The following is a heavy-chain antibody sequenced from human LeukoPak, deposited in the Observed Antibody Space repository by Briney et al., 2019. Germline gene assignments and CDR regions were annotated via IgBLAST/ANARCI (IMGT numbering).Heavy chain of an antibody. CDR3: AKDRVATERYYMDV. D-gene: IGHD6-13*01. V-gene: IGHV3-23*01. CDR2: ISDSGAGT. J-gene: IGHJ6*03. Sequence: PGGTLRLSCAASGFTFSSNGMTWVRQAPGKGLEWVSAISDSGAGTYYADSVKGRFTISRDNSKNTLYLQMNSLRAEDTAVYYCAKDRVATERYYMDVWGKGTTVTISS. CDR1: GFTFSSNG.